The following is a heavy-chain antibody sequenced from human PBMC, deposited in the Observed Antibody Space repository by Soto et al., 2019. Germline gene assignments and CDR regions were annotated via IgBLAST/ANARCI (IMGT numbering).Heavy chain of an antibody. V-gene: IGHV3-21*01. CDR3: ARAIFRSVYVPDY. J-gene: IGHJ4*02. CDR1: GFRFSDYT. Sequence: LLLSGEAAGFRFSDYTMDWVRQAPGKGLEWVSSISKTSSTVSYADSVKGRFTVSRDNAHNSLSLQMDSLRVQDTALYYCARAIFRSVYVPDYWGQGTLVTVSS. D-gene: IGHD3-9*01. CDR2: ISKTSSTV.